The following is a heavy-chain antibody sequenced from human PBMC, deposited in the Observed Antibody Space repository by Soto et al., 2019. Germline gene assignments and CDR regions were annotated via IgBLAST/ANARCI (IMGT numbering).Heavy chain of an antibody. Sequence: GGSLRLSCAASGFTFSSYSMNWVRQAPGKGLEWVSYISSGGATIYSADSVKGRFTISRDNAKNSLYLQMNSLRDEETAVYYCARDRAADSIPFDYWGQGTLVIVSS. CDR1: GFTFSSYS. CDR3: ARDRAADSIPFDY. D-gene: IGHD6-25*01. V-gene: IGHV3-48*02. CDR2: ISSGGATI. J-gene: IGHJ4*02.